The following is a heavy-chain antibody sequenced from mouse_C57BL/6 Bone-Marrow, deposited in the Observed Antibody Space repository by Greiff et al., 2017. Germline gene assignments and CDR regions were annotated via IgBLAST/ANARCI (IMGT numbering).Heavy chain of an antibody. Sequence: VQLQQPGAELVRPGSSVKLSCKASGYTFTSYWMDWVKQRPGQGLEWIGNIYPSDSETHYNQKFKDKATLTVDKSSSTAYMQLSSLTSEDSAVYYGARSGYYGSPWDFDVWGTGTTVTVSA. CDR2: IYPSDSET. D-gene: IGHD1-1*01. V-gene: IGHV1-61*01. J-gene: IGHJ1*03. CDR3: ARSGYYGSPWDFDV. CDR1: GYTFTSYW.